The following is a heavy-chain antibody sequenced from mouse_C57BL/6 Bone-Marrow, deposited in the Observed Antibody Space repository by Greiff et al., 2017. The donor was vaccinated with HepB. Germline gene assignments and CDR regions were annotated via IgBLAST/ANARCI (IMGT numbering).Heavy chain of an antibody. CDR2: ILPGSGST. D-gene: IGHD1-1*01. CDR3: ARDYGSRTYWYFDV. CDR1: GYTFTGYW. Sequence: QVQLQQSGAELMKPGASVKLSCKATGYTFTGYWIEWVKQRPGHGLEWIGEILPGSGSTNYNAKFKGKATFTADTSSNTAYMQLSSLTTEDSAIYYCARDYGSRTYWYFDVWGTGTTVTVSS. V-gene: IGHV1-9*01. J-gene: IGHJ1*03.